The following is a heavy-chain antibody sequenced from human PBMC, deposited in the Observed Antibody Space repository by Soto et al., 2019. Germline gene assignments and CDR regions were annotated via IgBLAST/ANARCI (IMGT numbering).Heavy chain of an antibody. CDR2: IYPGDSDT. CDR1: GYSFTSYW. D-gene: IGHD5-12*01. J-gene: IGHJ6*02. V-gene: IGHV5-51*01. CDR3: ARAGYSDYDSYYYGMDV. Sequence: GESLKISCKGSGYSFTSYWIGWVRQMPGKGLEWMGIIYPGDSDTRYSPSFQGQVTISADKSISTAYPQWSSLKASDTAMYYCARAGYSDYDSYYYGMDVWGQGTTVTVSS.